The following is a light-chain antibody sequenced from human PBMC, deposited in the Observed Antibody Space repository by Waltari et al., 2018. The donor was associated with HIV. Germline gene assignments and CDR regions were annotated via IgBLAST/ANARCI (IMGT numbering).Light chain of an antibody. CDR3: QHYDSWSRT. Sequence: EVAVTQSPATLSVFPGERGTLSCTTSQNVGNNLAWYQQKYGQGPRLLIYGASTRATGVPGRFGGSGSGTEFNFTIASLQADDSAVYYCQHYDSWSRTFGQGTTIEIK. V-gene: IGKV3-15*01. CDR2: GAS. CDR1: QNVGNN. J-gene: IGKJ1*01.